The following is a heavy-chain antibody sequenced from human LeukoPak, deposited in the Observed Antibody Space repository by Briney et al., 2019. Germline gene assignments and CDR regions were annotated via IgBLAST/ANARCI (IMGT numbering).Heavy chain of an antibody. Sequence: PSETLSLTCAVYGGSFSGYYWSWIRQPPGKGLELIGEINHSGSTNYNPSLKSRVTISVDTSKNQFSLKLSSVTAADTAVYYCARGTIAAAGRGFDYWGQGTLVTVSS. V-gene: IGHV4-34*01. CDR2: INHSGST. J-gene: IGHJ4*02. CDR1: GGSFSGYY. CDR3: ARGTIAAAGRGFDY. D-gene: IGHD6-13*01.